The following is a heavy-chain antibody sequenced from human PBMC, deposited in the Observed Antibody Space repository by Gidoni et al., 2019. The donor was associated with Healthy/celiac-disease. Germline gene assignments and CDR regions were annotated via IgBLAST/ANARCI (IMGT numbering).Heavy chain of an antibody. D-gene: IGHD2-8*01. CDR2: IYYSGST. V-gene: IGHV4-30-4*01. J-gene: IGHJ6*03. CDR3: ARDQLMVYAITRPPVYYYYMDV. Sequence: QVQLQESGQGLVKPSQTLSLTCTVSGGSISSGDYYWSWLRQPPGKGLEWIGYIYYSGSTYYNPSLKSRVTISVDTSKNQFSLKLSSVTAADTAVYYCARDQLMVYAITRPPVYYYYMDVWGKGTTVTVSS. CDR1: GGSISSGDYY.